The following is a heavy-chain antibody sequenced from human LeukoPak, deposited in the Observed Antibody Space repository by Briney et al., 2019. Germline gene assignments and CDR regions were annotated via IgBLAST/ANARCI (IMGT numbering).Heavy chain of an antibody. CDR3: ARQYISGQWYFDY. J-gene: IGHJ4*02. Sequence: GGSQRLSCAASGFTFSSHALHWRRKAPDKLLEWVAVISYDGSYEYYADSAKGRFTISRDNSKNTLYLQMNSLIPEDTAVYYCARQYISGQWYFDYWGQGTLVTVSS. V-gene: IGHV3-30*04. CDR2: ISYDGSYE. D-gene: IGHD5-18*01. CDR1: GFTFSSHA.